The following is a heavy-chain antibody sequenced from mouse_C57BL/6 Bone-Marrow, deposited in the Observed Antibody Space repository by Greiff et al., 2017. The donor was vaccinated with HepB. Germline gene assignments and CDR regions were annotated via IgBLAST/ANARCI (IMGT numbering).Heavy chain of an antibody. CDR3: ARGDSSGYVKN. Sequence: VQLQQSGAELVRPGTSVKVSCKASGYAFTNYLIEWVKQRPGQGLEWIGVINPGSGGTNYNEKFKGKATLTADKSSSTAYMQLSSLTSEDSAVYFCARGDSSGYVKNWGQGTLVTVSA. CDR2: INPGSGGT. J-gene: IGHJ3*01. V-gene: IGHV1-54*01. CDR1: GYAFTNYL. D-gene: IGHD3-2*02.